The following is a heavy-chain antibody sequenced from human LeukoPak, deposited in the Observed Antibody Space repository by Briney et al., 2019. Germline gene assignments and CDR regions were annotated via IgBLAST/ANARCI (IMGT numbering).Heavy chain of an antibody. CDR2: IHYSGSA. V-gene: IGHV4-34*01. D-gene: IGHD3-10*01. J-gene: IGHJ4*02. CDR3: ARGQGFRAF. CDR1: GGSFSGYY. Sequence: SETLSLTCAVYGGSFSGYYWTWIRQPPGKGLEWIGEIHYSGSATYNPSLKSRVTISVDTSKNQFSLKMNSVTAADTAVYYCARGQGFRAFWSRGTPVTVSS.